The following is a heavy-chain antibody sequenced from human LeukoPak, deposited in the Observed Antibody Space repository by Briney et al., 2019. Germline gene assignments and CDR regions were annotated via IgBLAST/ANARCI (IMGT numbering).Heavy chain of an antibody. V-gene: IGHV3-48*03. CDR3: ARGGASGYYYGSGSYYREFDH. D-gene: IGHD3-10*01. J-gene: IGHJ4*02. Sequence: GGSLRLSCAASGFTFSSYEMNWVRQAPGKGLEWVSYISSSGSTIYYADSVKGRFTISRDNAKNSLYLQMNSLRAEDTAVYYCARGGASGYYYGSGSYYREFDHWGQGTLVTVSS. CDR2: ISSSGSTI. CDR1: GFTFSSYE.